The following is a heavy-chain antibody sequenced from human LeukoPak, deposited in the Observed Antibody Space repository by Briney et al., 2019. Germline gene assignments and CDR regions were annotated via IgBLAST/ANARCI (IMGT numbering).Heavy chain of an antibody. CDR2: IRYDGSNK. CDR3: AKDGGLYGSGSYTSA. CDR1: GFTFSSYG. V-gene: IGHV3-30*02. J-gene: IGHJ5*02. D-gene: IGHD3-10*01. Sequence: GGSLRLSCAASGFTFSSYGMHWVRQAPGKGLEWVAFIRYDGSNKYYADSVKGRFTISRDNSKNTLYLQMNSLRAEDTAVYYCAKDGGLYGSGSYTSACGQGTLVTVSS.